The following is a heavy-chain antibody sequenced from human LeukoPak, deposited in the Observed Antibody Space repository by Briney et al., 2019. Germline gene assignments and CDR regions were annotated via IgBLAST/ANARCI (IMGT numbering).Heavy chain of an antibody. D-gene: IGHD3-3*01. CDR1: GYTFSSYA. V-gene: IGHV1-3*01. CDR2: FNAGNGNT. J-gene: IGHJ4*02. Sequence: ASVKVSCKASGYTFSSYAVDWVRQAPGQRLEWMRWFNAGNGNTKYSQKFQGRVTITRDTSASTAYMELSSLRSEDTAVYYWARGGLRFLVWLSSAPDYWGQGTLVTVSS. CDR3: ARGGLRFLVWLSSAPDY.